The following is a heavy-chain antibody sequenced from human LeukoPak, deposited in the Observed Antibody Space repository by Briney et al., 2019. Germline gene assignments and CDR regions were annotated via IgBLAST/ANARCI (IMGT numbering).Heavy chain of an antibody. Sequence: PGGSLRLSCAASGFTFSSYAMSWVRQAPGKGLEWVSTISDTGGTTFYADSVKGRFAISRDKSKSTLYLQLNSLRADDTAVYYCAKDVYSNYGPNDYWGQGALVTVSS. J-gene: IGHJ4*02. CDR3: AKDVYSNYGPNDY. V-gene: IGHV3-23*01. CDR1: GFTFSSYA. CDR2: ISDTGGTT. D-gene: IGHD4-11*01.